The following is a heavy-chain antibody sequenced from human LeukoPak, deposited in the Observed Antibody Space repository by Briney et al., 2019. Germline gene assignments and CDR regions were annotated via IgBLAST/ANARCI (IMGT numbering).Heavy chain of an antibody. CDR2: INWNGGST. V-gene: IGHV3-23*01. Sequence: PGGSLRLSCAASGFTFSSYGMSWVRQAPGKGLEWVSGINWNGGSTGYADSVKGRITISRDNSMNTLYLQMNSLRAEDTAVYYCAKVRWGSDNALDSWGQGTLVTGSS. CDR1: GFTFSSYG. CDR3: AKVRWGSDNALDS. J-gene: IGHJ4*02. D-gene: IGHD3-16*01.